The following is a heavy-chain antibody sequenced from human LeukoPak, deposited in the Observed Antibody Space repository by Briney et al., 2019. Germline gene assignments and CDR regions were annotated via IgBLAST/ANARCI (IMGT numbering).Heavy chain of an antibody. CDR1: GFTFSIYA. V-gene: IGHV3-23*01. CDR2: ISASGDST. CDR3: VISASTDP. J-gene: IGHJ5*02. Sequence: GGSLRLACAASGFTFSIYAMSWVRQAPGKGLEWVSGISASGDSTYYAGSVKGRFTFSRDNSKNTLYLHMNSLRVEDTAVYYCVISASTDPWGQGTLVTVSS.